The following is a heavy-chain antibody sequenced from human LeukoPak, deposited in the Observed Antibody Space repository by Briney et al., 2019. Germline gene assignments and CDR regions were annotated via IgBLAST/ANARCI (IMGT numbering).Heavy chain of an antibody. J-gene: IGHJ3*02. CDR2: VSYIGST. D-gene: IGHD4-17*01. V-gene: IGHV4-59*11. Sequence: TSETLSRTCTVSGDSFTSHYWTWVGQSPGRGLEWIGYVSYIGSTNYHPSLKSRVPICVDTSKNQFSLMLSSVTAADTAVYYCARDPTTVTKGLDIWGQGTMATV. CDR3: ARDPTTVTKGLDI. CDR1: GDSFTSHY.